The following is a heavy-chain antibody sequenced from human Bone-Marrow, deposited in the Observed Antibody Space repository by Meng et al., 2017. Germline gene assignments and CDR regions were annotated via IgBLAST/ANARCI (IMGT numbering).Heavy chain of an antibody. CDR3: ASGGVEMATIGWYFDL. CDR1: GFTFSSYP. J-gene: IGHJ2*01. Sequence: GESLKISCAASGFTFSSYPMHWARQAPGKGLEWVAVISYDGSNKYYADSVKGRFTISRDNSKNTLYLQMNSLRAEDTAVYYCASGGVEMATIGWYFDLWGRGTLVTVSS. CDR2: ISYDGSNK. D-gene: IGHD5-24*01. V-gene: IGHV3-30*04.